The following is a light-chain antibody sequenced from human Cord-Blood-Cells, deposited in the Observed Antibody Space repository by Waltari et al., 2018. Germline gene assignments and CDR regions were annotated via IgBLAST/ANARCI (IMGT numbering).Light chain of an antibody. J-gene: IGKJ1*01. Sequence: DIVMTQTPLSLSVTPGQPASISCKSSQSLLHSDGKTYLYWYLQKQGQSPQLLIDEVSCRCCGVPVRFSGSGAGTDFTPKISRMEAEDVGVYYCMQCIHLRSFGQGTKVEIK. CDR2: EVS. V-gene: IGKV2-29*02. CDR3: MQCIHLRS. CDR1: QSLLHSDGKTY.